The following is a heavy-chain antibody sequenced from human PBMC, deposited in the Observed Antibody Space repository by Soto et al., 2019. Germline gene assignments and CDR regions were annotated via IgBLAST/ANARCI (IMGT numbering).Heavy chain of an antibody. CDR2: IYPGDPDT. CDR1: GYSFTSYW. J-gene: IGHJ6*02. CDR3: ARHGSGSSGYYYYYGMDV. V-gene: IGHV5-51*01. Sequence: PGESLKISCKGSGYSFTSYWIGWVRQMPGKGLEWMGIIYPGDPDTRYSPSFQGQVTISADKSISTAYLQWSSLKASDTAMYYCARHGSGSSGYYYYYGMDVWGQGTTVTVSS. D-gene: IGHD1-26*01.